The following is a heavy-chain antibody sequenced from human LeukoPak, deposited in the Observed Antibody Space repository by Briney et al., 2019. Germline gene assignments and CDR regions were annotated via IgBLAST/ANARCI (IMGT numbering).Heavy chain of an antibody. CDR2: IYYSGST. V-gene: IGHV4-61*10. CDR1: GGSISSGSYY. J-gene: IGHJ6*03. Sequence: SQTLSLTCTVSGGSISSGSYYWSWIRQPAGKGLEWIGYIYYSGSTNYNPSLKSRVTISVDTSKNQFSLKLSSVTAADTAVYYCARDRIETLGAGIGTIDTDPNYYYYYMDVWGKGTTVTVSS. CDR3: ARDRIETLGAGIGTIDTDPNYYYYYMDV. D-gene: IGHD5-18*01.